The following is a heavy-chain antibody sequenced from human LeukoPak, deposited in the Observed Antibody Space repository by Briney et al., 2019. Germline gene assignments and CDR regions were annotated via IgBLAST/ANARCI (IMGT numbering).Heavy chain of an antibody. V-gene: IGHV4-39*07. CDR3: ARCVVRGGGDY. D-gene: IGHD3-10*01. CDR2: IYYSGST. CDR1: GGSISSSSCY. Sequence: PSETLSLTCTVSGGSISSSSCYWGWIRQPPGKGLEWIGSIYYSGSTYYNPSLKSRVTISVDRSKNQFSLRLSSVTAADTAVYYCARCVVRGGGDYWGQGTLVTVSS. J-gene: IGHJ4*02.